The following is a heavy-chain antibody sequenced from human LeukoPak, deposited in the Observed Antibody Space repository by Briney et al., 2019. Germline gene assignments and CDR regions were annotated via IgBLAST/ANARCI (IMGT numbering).Heavy chain of an antibody. Sequence: PSETLSLTCTVSGGSISSGAYYWSWIRQHPGKGLEWIGYIYYSGNTYYNPSPKSRVTISVDTSKNQFSLKLSSVTAADTAVYSCARMPPEGSSDYGWFDPWGQGTLVTVSS. CDR1: GGSISSGAYY. CDR3: ARMPPEGSSDYGWFDP. V-gene: IGHV4-31*03. J-gene: IGHJ5*02. CDR2: IYYSGNT. D-gene: IGHD3-22*01.